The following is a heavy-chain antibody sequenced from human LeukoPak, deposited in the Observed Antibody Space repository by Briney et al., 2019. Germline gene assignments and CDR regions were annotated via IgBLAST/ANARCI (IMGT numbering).Heavy chain of an antibody. CDR1: GFIFSTYV. V-gene: IGHV3-64D*06. J-gene: IGHJ4*02. CDR2: ISSNGDNT. CDR3: VRGTGY. Sequence: GGSLRLSCSVSGFIFSTYVMHCVRQAPGKGLEYVSAISSNGDNTYYADSVKGRFTISRDNSKNTLYLQMSSLRADDTAVYYCVRGTGYWGQGTLVTVSS.